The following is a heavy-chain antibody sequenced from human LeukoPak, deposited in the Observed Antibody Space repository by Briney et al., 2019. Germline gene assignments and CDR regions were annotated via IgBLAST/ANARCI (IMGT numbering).Heavy chain of an antibody. D-gene: IGHD3-9*01. V-gene: IGHV3-7*01. CDR3: ARGVDSAIDW. J-gene: IGHJ4*02. Sequence: GGPLRLSCAASGFTFSSCWMNWVRQAPGKGLEWVANINGDGRDKYYVGSVRGRFTISRDNADNALYLQMNSLRGDDTALYYCARGVDSAIDWWGQGTLVTVSS. CDR1: GFTFSSCW. CDR2: INGDGRDK.